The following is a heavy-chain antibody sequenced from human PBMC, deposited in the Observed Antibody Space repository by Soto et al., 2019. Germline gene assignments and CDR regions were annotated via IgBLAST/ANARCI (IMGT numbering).Heavy chain of an antibody. V-gene: IGHV3-23*01. CDR1: GFTFNSYG. Sequence: EVQLLESGGGLVQPGGSLRLSCAASGFTFNSYGMSWVRQAPGKRLEWVSAISGSGGNTFYADSVKGRFTISRDNSKNTLYLQLNSLRAEDTAVYFCAKNRGTPFYFDYWGQGTLVTVSS. J-gene: IGHJ4*02. D-gene: IGHD3-16*01. CDR3: AKNRGTPFYFDY. CDR2: ISGSGGNT.